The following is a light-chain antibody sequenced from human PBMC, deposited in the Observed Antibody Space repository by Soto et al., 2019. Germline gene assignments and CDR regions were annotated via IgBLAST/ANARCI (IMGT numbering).Light chain of an antibody. CDR2: EVS. Sequence: QSVLTQPASVSGPPGQSITISCTGTSSDVGSYNLVSWYQQHPGKAPKLMIHEVSKRPSGVSNRFSGSKSGNTASLTISGLQAEDEADYYCCSYAGSSTVFGTGTKVTVL. J-gene: IGLJ1*01. V-gene: IGLV2-23*02. CDR1: SSDVGSYNL. CDR3: CSYAGSSTV.